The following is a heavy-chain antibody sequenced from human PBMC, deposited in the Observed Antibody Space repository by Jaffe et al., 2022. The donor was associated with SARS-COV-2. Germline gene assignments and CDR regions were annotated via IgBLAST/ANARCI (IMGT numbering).Heavy chain of an antibody. J-gene: IGHJ4*02. CDR2: ISYDGSNK. Sequence: QVQLVESGGGVVQPGRSLRLSCAASGFTFSSYAMHWVRQAPGKGLEWVAVISYDGSNKYYADSVKGRFTISRDNSKNTLYLQMNSLRAEDTAVYYCARDGAEIWGQRYYFDYWGQGTLVTVSS. CDR1: GFTFSSYA. CDR3: ARDGAEIWGQRYYFDY. V-gene: IGHV3-30-3*01. D-gene: IGHD6-25*01.